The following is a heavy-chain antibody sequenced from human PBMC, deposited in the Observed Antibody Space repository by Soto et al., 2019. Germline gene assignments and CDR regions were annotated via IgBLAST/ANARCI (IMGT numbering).Heavy chain of an antibody. D-gene: IGHD2-2*01. CDR1: GFTFSSYA. CDR2: ISGSGGST. V-gene: IGHV3-23*01. CDR3: AKYIVVVPAAMSFGYYYYGMDV. Sequence: TGGSLRLSCAASGFTFSSYAMSWVRQAPGKGLERVSAISGSGGSTYYADSVKGRFTISRDNSKNTLYLQMNSLRAEDTAVYYCAKYIVVVPAAMSFGYYYYGMDVWGQGTTVTVSS. J-gene: IGHJ6*02.